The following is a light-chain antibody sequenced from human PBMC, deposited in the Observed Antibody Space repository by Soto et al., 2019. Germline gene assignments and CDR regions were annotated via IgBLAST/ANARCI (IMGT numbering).Light chain of an antibody. Sequence: QSVLTQPAAVSGSPGQSITISCTGTSSDVGGYNYVSWYQQHPGKAPKLMIYEVSNRPSGVSNRFSGSKSGNTASLTISGLRAEDEAAYYCTSYTSSSTYVFGTGTKVTVL. V-gene: IGLV2-14*01. CDR1: SSDVGGYNY. CDR3: TSYTSSSTYV. CDR2: EVS. J-gene: IGLJ1*01.